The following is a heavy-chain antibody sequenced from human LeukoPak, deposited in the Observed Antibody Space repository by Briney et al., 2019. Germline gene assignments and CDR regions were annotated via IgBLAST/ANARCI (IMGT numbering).Heavy chain of an antibody. Sequence: PGGSLRLSCAASGLALSSYAMSWVRQAPGKGLEWVSTISVASNTFYADSVKGRFIISRDNSRNTVYLQMTSLRADDTAVYYCADYGVSGVRNNFYWGQGTLVTVSS. CDR1: GLALSSYA. V-gene: IGHV3-23*01. J-gene: IGHJ4*02. D-gene: IGHD3-3*01. CDR2: ISVASNT. CDR3: ADYGVSGVRNNFY.